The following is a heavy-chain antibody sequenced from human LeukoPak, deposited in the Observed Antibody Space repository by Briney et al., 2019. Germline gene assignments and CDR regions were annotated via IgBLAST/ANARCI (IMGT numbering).Heavy chain of an antibody. CDR1: GYTFIDYH. CDR2: INPKTGST. J-gene: IGHJ4*02. Sequence: GASVKVSCKASGYTFIDYHMHWVRQAPGQGLEWMGWINPKTGSTNYAQKFQGRVTMTRDTSISTAYMELSRLRSDDTAVYYCARVCGLDYWGQGTLVTVSS. D-gene: IGHD3/OR15-3a*01. V-gene: IGHV1-2*02. CDR3: ARVCGLDY.